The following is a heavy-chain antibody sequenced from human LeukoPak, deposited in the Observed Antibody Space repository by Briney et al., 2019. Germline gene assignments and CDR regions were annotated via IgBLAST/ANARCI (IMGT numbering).Heavy chain of an antibody. CDR2: ISYDGINK. CDR3: ARPIGYSSSWPPYDP. CDR1: GFTFSSYA. Sequence: GGSLRLSCAASGFTFSSYAMHWVRQAPGKGLEWVAVISYDGINKHYTDSVKGRFTISRDNTKNTLYLQMNSVRSEDTAVYYCARPIGYSSSWPPYDPWGQGTLVTVSS. D-gene: IGHD6-13*01. J-gene: IGHJ5*02. V-gene: IGHV3-30*04.